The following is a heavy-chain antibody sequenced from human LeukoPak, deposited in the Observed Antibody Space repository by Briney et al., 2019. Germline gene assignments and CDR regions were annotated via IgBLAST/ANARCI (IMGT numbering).Heavy chain of an antibody. CDR1: GFTFSSYS. J-gene: IGHJ4*02. V-gene: IGHV3-21*01. Sequence: GGSLRLSFAASGFTFSSYSMNWVRQAPGKGLEWVSSISSSSSYIYYADSVKGRFTISRDNAKNSLYLQMNSLRAEDTAVYYCARAPQRVAAITPFDYWGQGTLVTVSS. CDR3: ARAPQRVAAITPFDY. CDR2: ISSSSSYI. D-gene: IGHD2-15*01.